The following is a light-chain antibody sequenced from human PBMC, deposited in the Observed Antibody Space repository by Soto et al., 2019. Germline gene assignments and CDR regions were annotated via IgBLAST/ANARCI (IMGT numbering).Light chain of an antibody. CDR3: QRYGG. CDR2: SAS. V-gene: IGKV3-20*01. CDR1: QSLSSSY. Sequence: ENVLTQSTGTLSLTAGERATLSCRASQSLSSSYLAWYQQKPGQAPRLLIYSASSRATGIPDRFSGSGSGTDFTLTISRLEPEDFAVYYCQRYGGFGQGTKVDI. J-gene: IGKJ1*01.